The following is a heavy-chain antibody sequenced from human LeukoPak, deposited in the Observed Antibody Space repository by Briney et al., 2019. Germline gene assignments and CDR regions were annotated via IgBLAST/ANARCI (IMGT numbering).Heavy chain of an antibody. CDR3: AKDHAYYGSGSYYLD. D-gene: IGHD3-10*01. CDR1: GFTFSSYG. Sequence: GGSLRLSCAASGFTFSSYGMHWVRQAPGKGLDWVAVIWYDGSSKYYADSVKGRFTISRDISKNMLYLQMNSLRAEDTAVYYCAKDHAYYGSGSYYLDWGQGTLVTVSS. J-gene: IGHJ4*02. V-gene: IGHV3-33*06. CDR2: IWYDGSSK.